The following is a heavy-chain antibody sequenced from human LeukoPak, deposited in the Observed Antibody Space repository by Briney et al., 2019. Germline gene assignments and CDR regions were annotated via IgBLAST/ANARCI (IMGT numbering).Heavy chain of an antibody. CDR1: GGTFSSYA. CDR3: ASPNPYGSGSYSRSYYYMDV. D-gene: IGHD3-10*01. CDR2: IIPIFGTA. Sequence: SVKVSCKASGGTFSSYAISWVRQAPGQGLEWMGRIIPIFGTANYAQKFQGRVTITTDESTSAAYMELSSLRSEDTAVYYCASPNPYGSGSYSRSYYYMDVWGKGTTVTVSS. V-gene: IGHV1-69*05. J-gene: IGHJ6*03.